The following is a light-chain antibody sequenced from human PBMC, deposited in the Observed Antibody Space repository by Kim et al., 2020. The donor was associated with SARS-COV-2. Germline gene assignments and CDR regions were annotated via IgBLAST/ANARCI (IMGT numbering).Light chain of an antibody. CDR2: DAS. CDR1: QSVSSY. J-gene: IGKJ1*01. Sequence: EIVLTQSPATLSLSPGERATLSCRASQSVSSYLAWYQQKPGQAPRLLIYDASNRATGIPARFSGSGSGTDFTLTISSLEPEDFAVYYCQQRSNWPQFGQGPRWIS. CDR3: QQRSNWPQ. V-gene: IGKV3-11*01.